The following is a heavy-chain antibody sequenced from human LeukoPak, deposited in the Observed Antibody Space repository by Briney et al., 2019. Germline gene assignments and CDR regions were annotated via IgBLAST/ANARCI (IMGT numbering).Heavy chain of an antibody. CDR3: AKGSGNYFFEY. CDR1: GFTFSSYW. CDR2: ISGSGGTT. Sequence: GGSLRLSCAASGFTFSSYWMSWVRQAPGEGLEWVSVISGSGGTTYYADSVKGRFTISRDNSKNTVHLQMNSLRAEDTAVYYCAKGSGNYFFEYWGQGTLVTVSS. J-gene: IGHJ4*02. V-gene: IGHV3-23*01. D-gene: IGHD3-22*01.